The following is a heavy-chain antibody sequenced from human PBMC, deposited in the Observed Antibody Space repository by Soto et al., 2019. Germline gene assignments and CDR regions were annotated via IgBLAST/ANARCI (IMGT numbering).Heavy chain of an antibody. J-gene: IGHJ5*02. D-gene: IGHD1-7*01. CDR3: AKVGMVATTKMGWFDP. CDR2: IWPDGDIE. V-gene: IGHV3-33*06. Sequence: QVQLVESGGGVVQPGTSLRLSCVASGFTFYNYGMHWVRQAPGKGLEWVAAIWPDGDIEHYPDSVKGRFTISGDNSRNTLYLQMNVLRAEDTAMYYCAKVGMVATTKMGWFDPWGQGTLVIVSS. CDR1: GFTFYNYG.